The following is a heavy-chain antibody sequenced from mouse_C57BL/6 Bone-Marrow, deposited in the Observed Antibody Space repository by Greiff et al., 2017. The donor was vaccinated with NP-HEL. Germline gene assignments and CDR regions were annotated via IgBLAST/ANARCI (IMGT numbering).Heavy chain of an antibody. CDR3: TNGYPYSFDY. CDR1: GFNIKDDY. D-gene: IGHD2-2*01. Sequence: VQLQQSGAELVRPGASVKLSCTASGFNIKDDYMHWVKQRPEQGLEWIGWIDPENGDTEYASKFQGKATITADTSSNTAYLQLSILTSEDTAVYYCTNGYPYSFDYWGQGTTLTVSS. CDR2: IDPENGDT. J-gene: IGHJ2*01. V-gene: IGHV14-4*01.